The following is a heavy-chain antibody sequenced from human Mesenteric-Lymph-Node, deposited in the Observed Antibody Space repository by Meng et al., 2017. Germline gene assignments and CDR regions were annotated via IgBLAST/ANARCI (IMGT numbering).Heavy chain of an antibody. J-gene: IGHJ4*02. CDR3: ARVDVLRYFDWLDDFDY. D-gene: IGHD3-9*01. Sequence: ASAKVSCKASGYTFTGYYMHWVRQAPGQGLEWMGWINPNSSGTNYAQKFQGRVTMTRDKSISTAYRKLSRLGSDDTAVYYCARVDVLRYFDWLDDFDYWGQGTLVTVSS. CDR2: INPNSSGT. CDR1: GYTFTGYY. V-gene: IGHV1-2*02.